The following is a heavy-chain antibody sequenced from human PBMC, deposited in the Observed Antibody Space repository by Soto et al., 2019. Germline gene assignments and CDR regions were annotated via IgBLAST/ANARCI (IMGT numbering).Heavy chain of an antibody. V-gene: IGHV4-39*01. D-gene: IGHD6-25*01. CDR3: ASRPAAGNWFDP. J-gene: IGHJ5*02. Sequence: QLQLQESGPGLVKPSETLSLTCTVSGGSISSSSYYWGWIRQPPGKGLEWIGSTYYSGSTYYNPSLKSRVTISVDTSKNQFSLKLSSVTAADTTVYYCASRPAAGNWFDPWGQGALVTVSS. CDR1: GGSISSSSYY. CDR2: TYYSGST.